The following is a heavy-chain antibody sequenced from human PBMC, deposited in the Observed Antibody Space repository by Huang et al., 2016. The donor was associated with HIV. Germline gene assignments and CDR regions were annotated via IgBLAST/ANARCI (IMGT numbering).Heavy chain of an antibody. D-gene: IGHD3-3*01. CDR3: ARDGGYNFWTGYPTYSFDS. CDR1: GYTFGSHA. V-gene: IGHV3-23*04. J-gene: IGHJ4*02. CDR2: ISDNGRTK. Sequence: VQLEQSGGGLVQPGESLRLSCLGSGYTFGSHAMIWVRQAPGKAPECLSYISDNGRTKHYADAVKDRFTISRDNGKNFLYLQMNSLKVDDTATYYCARDGGYNFWTGYPTYSFDSWGQGVLVTVSS.